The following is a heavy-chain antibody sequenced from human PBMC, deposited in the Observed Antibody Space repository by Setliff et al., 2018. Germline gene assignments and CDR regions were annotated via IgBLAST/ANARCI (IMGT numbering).Heavy chain of an antibody. CDR1: GFSFNNYW. J-gene: IGHJ2*01. CDR2: VNSDGSST. D-gene: IGHD3-16*01. V-gene: IGHV3-74*01. Sequence: PGGSLRLSCAASGFSFNNYWMHWVRQAPGKGLVWVSRVNSDGSSTIYADSVKGRFTISRDNAENTLYLQMNSLRPDDTALYYCATGGGQYYDRWGRGTLVTVSS. CDR3: ATGGGQYYDR.